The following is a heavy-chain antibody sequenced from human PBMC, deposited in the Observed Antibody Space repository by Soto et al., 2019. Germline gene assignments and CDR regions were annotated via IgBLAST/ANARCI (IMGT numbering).Heavy chain of an antibody. V-gene: IGHV4-34*01. CDR3: ARGYGVPALLDYYYMDV. J-gene: IGHJ6*03. D-gene: IGHD2-2*01. CDR2: INHSGST. Sequence: SETLSLTCAVYGGSFSSYYWSWIRQPPGKGLEWIGEINHSGSTNYNPSLKSRVTISVDTSKNQFSLKLSSVTAADTAVYYCARGYGVPALLDYYYMDVWGKGTTVTVSS. CDR1: GGSFSSYY.